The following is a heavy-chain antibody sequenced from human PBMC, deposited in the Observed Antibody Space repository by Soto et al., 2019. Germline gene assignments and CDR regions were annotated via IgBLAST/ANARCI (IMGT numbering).Heavy chain of an antibody. D-gene: IGHD6-19*01. V-gene: IGHV1-3*01. CDR3: ARDLRAIGWKNFAY. CDR2: INAGNGNT. Sequence: GGSLRLSWGASGFTFRSYAMHWVRQAPGQRLEWMGWINAGNGNTKYSQKFQGRVTITRDTSASTAYMELSSLRSEDTAVYYCARDLRAIGWKNFAYWGQGTLVTVSS. J-gene: IGHJ4*02. CDR1: GFTFRSYA.